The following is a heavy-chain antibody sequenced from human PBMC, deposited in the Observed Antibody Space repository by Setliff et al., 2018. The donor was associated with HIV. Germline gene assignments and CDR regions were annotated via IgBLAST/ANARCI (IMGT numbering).Heavy chain of an antibody. J-gene: IGHJ1*01. CDR1: GIIFSNYG. CDR3: ASGGYDMLTGLEH. Sequence: GGSLRLSCAASGIIFSNYGMHWVRQAPGKGLEWVAYVRFDGNDKYYRDPVKGRFTISRDNHKKSLSLKMNSLRGDDTAVYFCASGGYDMLTGLEHWGQGTLVTVSS. D-gene: IGHD3-9*01. V-gene: IGHV3-30*02. CDR2: VRFDGNDK.